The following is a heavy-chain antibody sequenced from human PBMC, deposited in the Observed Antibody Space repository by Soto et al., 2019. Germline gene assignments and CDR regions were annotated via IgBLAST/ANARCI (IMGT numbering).Heavy chain of an antibody. Sequence: SETLSLTCTVSGGSISSYYWSWIRQPPGKGLEWIGYIYYSGSTNYNPSLKSRVTISVDTSKNQFSLKLSSVTAADTAVYYCARLGAAAGDYYYYYMDVWGKGTTVTVSS. CDR1: GGSISSYY. CDR3: ARLGAAAGDYYYYYMDV. V-gene: IGHV4-59*08. J-gene: IGHJ6*03. CDR2: IYYSGST. D-gene: IGHD6-13*01.